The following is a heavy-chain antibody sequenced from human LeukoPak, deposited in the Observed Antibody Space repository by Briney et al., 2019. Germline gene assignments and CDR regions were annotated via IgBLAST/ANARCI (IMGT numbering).Heavy chain of an antibody. J-gene: IGHJ4*02. CDR3: ARDRGFDYPFDY. D-gene: IGHD5-12*01. V-gene: IGHV4-4*07. CDR1: GGSISSYY. Sequence: SETLSLTCTVSGGSISSYYWSWIRQPPGKGLEWIGRIYTSGSTNYNPSLKSRVTMSIDTSKSQFSLKLSSVTAADTALYYCARDRGFDYPFDYWGQGTLVTVSS. CDR2: IYTSGST.